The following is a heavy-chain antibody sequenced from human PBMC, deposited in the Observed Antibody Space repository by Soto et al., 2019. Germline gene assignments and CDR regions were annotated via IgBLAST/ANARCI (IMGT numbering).Heavy chain of an antibody. J-gene: IGHJ6*04. CDR3: ARVPSLYGGNYYYYGMDV. Sequence: ASVKVSCKASGGTFSSYAISWVRQAPGQGLEWMGGIIPILGIANYAQKFQGRVTITADKSTSTAYMELSSLRSEDTAVYYCARVPSLYGGNYYYYGMDVWGKGTTVTVSS. CDR1: GGTFSSYA. V-gene: IGHV1-69*10. CDR2: IIPILGIA. D-gene: IGHD4-17*01.